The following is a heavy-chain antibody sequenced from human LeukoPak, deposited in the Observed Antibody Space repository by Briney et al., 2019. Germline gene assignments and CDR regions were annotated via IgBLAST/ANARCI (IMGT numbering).Heavy chain of an antibody. J-gene: IGHJ5*02. Sequence: HGESLKISCKTSGYSFTSYWIGWVRQMPGKGLEWMGIIFPGDSDTRYSPSFQGQVTISADRSISTAYLQWSSLKASDTAMYYCASMVRGVNWFDPWGQGILVTVSS. CDR1: GYSFTSYW. V-gene: IGHV5-51*01. CDR2: IFPGDSDT. D-gene: IGHD3-10*01. CDR3: ASMVRGVNWFDP.